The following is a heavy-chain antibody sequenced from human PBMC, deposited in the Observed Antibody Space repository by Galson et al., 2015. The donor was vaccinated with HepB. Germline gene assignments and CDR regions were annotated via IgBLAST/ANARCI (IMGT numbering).Heavy chain of an antibody. V-gene: IGHV3-23*01. Sequence: SLRLSCAASGFTFSNYAMSWVRQAPGKGLEWVSCLSGSGNRTHFADSVKGRFTISRDNSKNMVYLQMNSLRAGDTAVYYCAKGGNIATLYYGMEVWGQGTTVTVSS. J-gene: IGHJ6*02. D-gene: IGHD6-6*01. CDR3: AKGGNIATLYYGMEV. CDR1: GFTFSNYA. CDR2: LSGSGNRT.